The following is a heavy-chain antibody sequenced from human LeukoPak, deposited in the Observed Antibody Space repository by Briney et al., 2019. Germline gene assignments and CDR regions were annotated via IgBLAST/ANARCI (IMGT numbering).Heavy chain of an antibody. J-gene: IGHJ3*02. V-gene: IGHV1-2*02. D-gene: IGHD3-22*01. CDR2: INPNSGGT. CDR3: ARSRLYYYDSSGYYFAFDI. Sequence: GASVKVSCKASGYIFIAYNMHWVRQAPGQGLEWMGWINPNSGGTNYAQKFQGRVTMTRDTSISTAYMELSRLRSDDTAVYYCARSRLYYYDSSGYYFAFDIWGQGTMVTVSS. CDR1: GYIFIAYN.